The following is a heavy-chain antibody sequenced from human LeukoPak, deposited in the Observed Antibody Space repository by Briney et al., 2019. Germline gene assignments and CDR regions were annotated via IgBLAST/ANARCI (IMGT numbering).Heavy chain of an antibody. Sequence: GASGKVSCKASGGTFSSYAISWVRQAPGQGLVWMGGIIPIFGTANYAQKFQGRVTITTAESTSTAYMELSSLRSEDTAVYYCAREAAAGLDYWGQGTLVTVSS. CDR3: AREAAAGLDY. CDR2: IIPIFGTA. D-gene: IGHD6-13*01. J-gene: IGHJ4*02. CDR1: GGTFSSYA. V-gene: IGHV1-69*05.